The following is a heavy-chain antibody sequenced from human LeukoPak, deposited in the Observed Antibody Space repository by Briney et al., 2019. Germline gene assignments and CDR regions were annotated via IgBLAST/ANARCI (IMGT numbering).Heavy chain of an antibody. CDR1: GLTFSSSW. J-gene: IGHJ4*02. CDR3: TRGSPLDY. Sequence: GGSLRLSCAASGLTFSSSWMTWVRQAPGKGLEGVANIKEDASETNYVGSAMGRFAISRDNAKNTIYLQMNSLRVEDTAIYYCTRGSPLDYWGQGTQVTVSS. V-gene: IGHV3-7*01. CDR2: IKEDASET. D-gene: IGHD1-26*01.